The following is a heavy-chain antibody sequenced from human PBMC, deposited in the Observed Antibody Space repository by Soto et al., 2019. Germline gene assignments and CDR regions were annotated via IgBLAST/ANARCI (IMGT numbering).Heavy chain of an antibody. CDR3: ARHSSGRRHPGFDY. CDR1: GGSISSSTYY. CDR2: SYDGGSS. J-gene: IGHJ4*02. D-gene: IGHD1-26*01. Sequence: QLQLQESGPGLVKPSETLSLTCTVSGGSISSSTYYWGWVRQPPGKGLEWIASSYDGGSSHSPPSLKSRVTISVDTSQNQFSLKLSSMPAADTAVYYCARHSSGRRHPGFDYWGQATLVTVSS. V-gene: IGHV4-39*01.